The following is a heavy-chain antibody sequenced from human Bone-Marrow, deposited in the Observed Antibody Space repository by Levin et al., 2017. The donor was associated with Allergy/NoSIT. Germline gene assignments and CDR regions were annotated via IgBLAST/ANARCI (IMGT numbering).Heavy chain of an antibody. CDR1: GFSFSLFG. J-gene: IGHJ5*02. CDR2: IPSDEINK. CDR3: ATDQSGRFDP. V-gene: IGHV3-30*03. Sequence: GGSLRLSCAVSGFSFSLFGMQWVRQAPGKGLEWVAIIPSDEINKYYADSVKGRFVFSRYHSKNTLYLQMDNLRPEDTAVYFCATDQSGRFDPWGQGTLVTVSS.